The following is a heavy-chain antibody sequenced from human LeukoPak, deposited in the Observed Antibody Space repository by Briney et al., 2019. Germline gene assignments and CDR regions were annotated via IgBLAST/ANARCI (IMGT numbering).Heavy chain of an antibody. CDR2: IYYSGST. CDR1: GGSISSSSYY. V-gene: IGHV4-39*01. CDR3: ARHESPYYFDY. Sequence: SETLSLTCTVSGGSISSSSYYWGWIRQPPGKGLEWIGSIYYSGSTYYNPSLKSRVTISVDTSKNQFSLKLSSVTAADTAVYYCARHESPYYFDYWGQGTLVTASS. J-gene: IGHJ4*02.